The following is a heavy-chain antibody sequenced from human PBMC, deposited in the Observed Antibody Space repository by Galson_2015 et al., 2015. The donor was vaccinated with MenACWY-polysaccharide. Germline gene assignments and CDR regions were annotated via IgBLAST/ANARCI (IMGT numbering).Heavy chain of an antibody. J-gene: IGHJ5*02. Sequence: SVKVSCKASGYTFSSYDINWVRQTTGQGLEWMGWMNPNSGNTGYAQKFQGRVTMTRNTSISIAYMELSSLRSEDTAVYYCARGGKYYYDSSGYLNWCDPWGQGTLVTVSS. CDR3: ARGGKYYYDSSGYLNWCDP. CDR1: GYTFSSYD. CDR2: MNPNSGNT. V-gene: IGHV1-8*01. D-gene: IGHD3-22*01.